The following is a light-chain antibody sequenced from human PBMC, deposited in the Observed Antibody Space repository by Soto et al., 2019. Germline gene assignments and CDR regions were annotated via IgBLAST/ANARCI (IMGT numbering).Light chain of an antibody. CDR3: SSYTTSTTRV. CDR1: SSDIDVYDF. Sequence: QSALTQPDSVSGSPGQTITISCTGTSSDIDVYDFVSWYQQHPGRAPKLMIYDVTNRPSGISDRFSGSKSGNTASLTISGLQPEHEADYYCSSYTTSTTRVFGGGTKVTVL. CDR2: DVT. J-gene: IGLJ3*02. V-gene: IGLV2-14*01.